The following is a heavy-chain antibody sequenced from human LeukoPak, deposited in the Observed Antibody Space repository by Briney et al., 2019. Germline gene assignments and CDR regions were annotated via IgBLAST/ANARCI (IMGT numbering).Heavy chain of an antibody. V-gene: IGHV4-61*01. Sequence: SETLSLTCTVSGGSVSSGSYYWSWIRQPPGKGLEWIGYIYYSGSTNYNPSLKSRVTISVDTSKNQFSLKLSSVTAADTAVYYCARDTVTEHYYYGMDVWGQGTTVTVSS. CDR3: ARDTVTEHYYYGMDV. D-gene: IGHD4-11*01. J-gene: IGHJ6*02. CDR2: IYYSGST. CDR1: GGSVSSGSYY.